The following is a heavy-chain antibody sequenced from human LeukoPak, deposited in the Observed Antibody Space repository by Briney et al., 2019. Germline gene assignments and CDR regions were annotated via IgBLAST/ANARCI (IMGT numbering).Heavy chain of an antibody. V-gene: IGHV3-23*01. D-gene: IGHD2-15*01. Sequence: GGSLRLSCAASGFTFSSYAMSWVRQAPGKGLEWVSVVSGSGGATYYADSVKGRFTISRDNSKNTLYLQMNSLGAEDTAVFYCARGMLRLGDFDYWGQGALVTVSS. CDR3: ARGMLRLGDFDY. CDR1: GFTFSSYA. CDR2: VSGSGGAT. J-gene: IGHJ4*02.